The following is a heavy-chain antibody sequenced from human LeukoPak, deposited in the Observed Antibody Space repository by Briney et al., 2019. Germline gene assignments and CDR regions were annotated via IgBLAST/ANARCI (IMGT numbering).Heavy chain of an antibody. CDR1: GGTFSSYA. V-gene: IGHV1-46*01. CDR2: INPSGGST. CDR3: ARDVGGAVAVSYYFDY. J-gene: IGHJ4*02. Sequence: ASVKVSCKASGGTFSSYAISWVRQAPGQGLEWMGIINPSGGSTSYARKFQGRVTMTRDTSTSTVYMELSSLRSEDTAVYYCARDVGGAVAVSYYFDYWGQGTLVTVSS. D-gene: IGHD6-19*01.